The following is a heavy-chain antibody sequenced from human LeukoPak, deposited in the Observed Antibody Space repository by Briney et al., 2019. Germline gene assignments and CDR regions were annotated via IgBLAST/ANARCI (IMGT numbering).Heavy chain of an antibody. CDR3: VREDPSEYGSIDY. Sequence: GGSLRLSCAASGFTLSSYSMNWVRQAPGKGLGWVSYISTSGSTIKYADSVKGRFTISRDNAKNSVYVQMNSLRDEDTAVYYCVREDPSEYGSIDYWGQGTLISVSS. CDR2: ISTSGSTI. V-gene: IGHV3-48*02. D-gene: IGHD3-10*01. CDR1: GFTLSSYS. J-gene: IGHJ4*02.